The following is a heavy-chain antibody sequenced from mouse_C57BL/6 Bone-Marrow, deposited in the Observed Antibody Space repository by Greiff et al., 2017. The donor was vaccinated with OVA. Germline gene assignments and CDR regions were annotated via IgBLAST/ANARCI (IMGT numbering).Heavy chain of an antibody. CDR3: ARHRSSGREFAY. Sequence: QVQLQQSGAELVKPGASVKLSCKASGYTFTEYTIHWVKQRSGQGLEWIGWFYPGSGSINYNEKFKDKATLTADKSSGTVYLELSRLTSEDSAVFFCARHRSSGREFAYWGQGTLVTVSA. CDR1: GYTFTEYT. D-gene: IGHD3-2*02. CDR2: FYPGSGSI. J-gene: IGHJ3*01. V-gene: IGHV1-62-2*01.